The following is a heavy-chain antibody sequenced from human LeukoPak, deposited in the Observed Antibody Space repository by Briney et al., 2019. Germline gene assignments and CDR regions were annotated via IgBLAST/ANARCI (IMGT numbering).Heavy chain of an antibody. V-gene: IGHV3-23*01. D-gene: IGHD3-22*01. CDR2: ISGSGGST. J-gene: IGHJ3*02. CDR1: GFTFSSYA. CDR3: ARDTDYYDSSGYDRSDAFDI. Sequence: GGSLRLSCAASGFTFSSYAMSLVRQAPGKGLEWVSAISGSGGSTYYADSVKGRFTISRDNSKNTLYLQMNSLRAEDTAVYYCARDTDYYDSSGYDRSDAFDIWGQGTMVTVSS.